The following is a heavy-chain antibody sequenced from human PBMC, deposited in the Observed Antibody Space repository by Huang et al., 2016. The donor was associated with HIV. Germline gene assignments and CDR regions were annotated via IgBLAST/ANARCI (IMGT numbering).Heavy chain of an antibody. CDR2: INDNGYP. CDR1: GGSVSGHY. Sequence: QVQLQQWGAGLLKPSETLSLTCAVYGGSVSGHYWSWIRQPPGKGLEWIAEINDNGYPNYNPPLKSRVTISVHTSRNQFSLKLNSVTAADAAVYYCARASWYEPRSWYFGLWGRGTLVTVSS. J-gene: IGHJ2*01. CDR3: ARASWYEPRSWYFGL. D-gene: IGHD6-13*01. V-gene: IGHV4-34*01.